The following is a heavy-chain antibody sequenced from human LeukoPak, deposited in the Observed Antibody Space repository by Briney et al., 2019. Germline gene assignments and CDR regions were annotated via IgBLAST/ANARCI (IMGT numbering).Heavy chain of an antibody. Sequence: SETLSLTCAVYGGSFSGYYWSWIRQPPGKGLEWIGYIYYSGSTNYNPSLKSRVTISVDTSKNQFSLKLSSVTAADTAVYYCARERNYDILTGTQAHYGMDVWGQGTTVTVSS. V-gene: IGHV4-59*01. CDR3: ARERNYDILTGTQAHYGMDV. CDR2: IYYSGST. D-gene: IGHD3-9*01. CDR1: GGSFSGYY. J-gene: IGHJ6*02.